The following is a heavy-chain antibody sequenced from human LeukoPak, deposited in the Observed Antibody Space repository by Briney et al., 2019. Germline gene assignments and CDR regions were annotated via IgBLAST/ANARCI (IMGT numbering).Heavy chain of an antibody. CDR2: INPNSGGT. J-gene: IGHJ4*02. Sequence: ASVKVSCKASGYTFTGYYTHWVRQAPGQGLEWMGWINPNSGGTNYAQKFQGRVTMTRDTSISTAYMELSRLRSDDTAVYYCARDGTVRWSHLNDYWGQGTLVTVSS. CDR3: ARDGTVRWSHLNDY. CDR1: GYTFTGYY. V-gene: IGHV1-2*02. D-gene: IGHD2-15*01.